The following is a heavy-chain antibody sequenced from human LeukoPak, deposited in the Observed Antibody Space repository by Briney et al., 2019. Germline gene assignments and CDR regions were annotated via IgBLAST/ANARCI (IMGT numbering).Heavy chain of an antibody. Sequence: GGSLRLSCEASGFTFSSYSMSWVRQAPGKGLEWVSYISNSGSTIYYADSVKGRFTISRDIAKSSLYLQMNSLRAEDTAVYYCARKTSGSYGYFDYWGQGTLVTVSS. D-gene: IGHD1-26*01. J-gene: IGHJ4*02. V-gene: IGHV3-48*01. CDR2: ISNSGSTI. CDR3: ARKTSGSYGYFDY. CDR1: GFTFSSYS.